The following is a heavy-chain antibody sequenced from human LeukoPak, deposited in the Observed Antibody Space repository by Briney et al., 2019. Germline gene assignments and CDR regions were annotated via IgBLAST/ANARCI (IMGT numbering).Heavy chain of an antibody. Sequence: GGSLRLSCAASGFTFISYRMHWVRQAPGKGLVWVSRINGYGSSTDFADSVKGRFTISRDNAKNTLYLQMNSLRAEDTAVYYCARDAPGNTALDYWGQGTLVTVSS. J-gene: IGHJ4*02. CDR1: GFTFISYR. D-gene: IGHD5-18*01. V-gene: IGHV3-74*01. CDR2: INGYGSST. CDR3: ARDAPGNTALDY.